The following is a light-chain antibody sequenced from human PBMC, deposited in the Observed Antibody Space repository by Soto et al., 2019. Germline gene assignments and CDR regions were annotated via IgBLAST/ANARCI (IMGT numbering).Light chain of an antibody. Sequence: LSHPASVSRSPGHAITLSCTGTSSDVGGYNYVSWYQQHPGKAPKLMIYEVSNRPSGISHRFSGSKSGNTASLTISGLRAEDEADYYCSSYTRQYTPSYVFGTGTKVTVL. CDR3: SSYTRQYTPSYV. J-gene: IGLJ1*01. V-gene: IGLV2-14*01. CDR1: SSDVGGYNY. CDR2: EVS.